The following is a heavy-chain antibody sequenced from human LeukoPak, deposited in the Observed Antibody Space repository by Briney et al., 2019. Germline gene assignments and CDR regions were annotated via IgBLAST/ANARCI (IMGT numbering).Heavy chain of an antibody. V-gene: IGHV3-7*01. Sequence: GGSLRLSCAASGFTFSNYWMSWVRQAPGKGLEWVANIKQDESEKYYVDSVKGRFTISRDNAKNSLYLQMNSLRAEDTAVYYCARDRRDGYNLLDYWGQGTLVTVSS. CDR1: GFTFSNYW. D-gene: IGHD5-24*01. CDR2: IKQDESEK. CDR3: ARDRRDGYNLLDY. J-gene: IGHJ4*02.